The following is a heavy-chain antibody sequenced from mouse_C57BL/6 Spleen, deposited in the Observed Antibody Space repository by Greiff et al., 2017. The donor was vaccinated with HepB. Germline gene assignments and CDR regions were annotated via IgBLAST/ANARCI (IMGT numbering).Heavy chain of an antibody. CDR2: SRNKANDYTT. J-gene: IGHJ2*01. V-gene: IGHV7-1*01. CDR3: ASSLTGSYFDY. CDR1: GFTFSDFY. D-gene: IGHD4-1*01. Sequence: EVKLVESGGGLVQSGRSLRLSCATSGFTFSDFYMEWVRQAPGKGLEWIAASRNKANDYTTEYSASVKGRFIVSRDTSQSILYLQMNALRAEDTAIYYCASSLTGSYFDYWGQGTTLTVSS.